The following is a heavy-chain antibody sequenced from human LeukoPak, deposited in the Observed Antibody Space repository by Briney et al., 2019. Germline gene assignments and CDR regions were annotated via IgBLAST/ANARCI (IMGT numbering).Heavy chain of an antibody. Sequence: PGGSLRLSCAASGFTFSSYGMSWVRQAPGKGLEWVSAISGSGSSTYYAASVKGRFTISRDNSKNTLYLQMNSLRAEDTAVYYCAKVSGYSSSWTDYWGQGTLVTVSS. CDR2: ISGSGSST. J-gene: IGHJ4*02. CDR1: GFTFSSYG. CDR3: AKVSGYSSSWTDY. D-gene: IGHD6-13*01. V-gene: IGHV3-23*01.